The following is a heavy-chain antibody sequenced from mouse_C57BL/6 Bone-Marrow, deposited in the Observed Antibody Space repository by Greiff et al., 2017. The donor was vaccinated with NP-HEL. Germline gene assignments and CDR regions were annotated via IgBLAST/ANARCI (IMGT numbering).Heavy chain of an antibody. D-gene: IGHD1-1*01. V-gene: IGHV1-55*01. CDR2: IYPGSGST. Sequence: QVQLKESGAELVKPGASVKMSCKASGYTFTSYWITWVKQRPGQGLEWIGDIYPGSGSTNYNEKFKSKATLTVDTSSSTAYMQLSSLTSEDSAVYYCARDYYGSSPYYFDYWGQGTTLTVSS. CDR3: ARDYYGSSPYYFDY. J-gene: IGHJ2*01. CDR1: GYTFTSYW.